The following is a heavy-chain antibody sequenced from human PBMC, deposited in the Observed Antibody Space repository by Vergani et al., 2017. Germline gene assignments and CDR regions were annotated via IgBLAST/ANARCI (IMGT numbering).Heavy chain of an antibody. Sequence: QVQLVQSGAEVKKPGYSVKVSCKASGATFRSNTISWVRQVPGQGLGWMGRIIPVLGKTKYAQDFQGRLTITADTSTSTAYMELTSLSSQDTAVYYCAVGARGYRRDPEDHYYGMDVWGQGTTVTVSS. CDR1: GATFRSNT. V-gene: IGHV1-69*02. D-gene: IGHD3-16*02. CDR3: AVGARGYRRDPEDHYYGMDV. CDR2: IIPVLGKT. J-gene: IGHJ6*02.